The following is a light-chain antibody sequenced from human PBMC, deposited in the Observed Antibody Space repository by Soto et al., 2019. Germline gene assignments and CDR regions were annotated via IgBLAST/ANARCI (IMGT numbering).Light chain of an antibody. J-gene: IGKJ5*01. V-gene: IGKV3-15*01. Sequence: EMVWRKYHTPLSVSPGERVTLSCRASQTILSNLAWYHQKPGQAPRLLIYGASTRATGIPARFSGSGSGTEFTLTISSLESEDFAVYFCQQYNVSPITFGLGTRLEIK. CDR3: QQYNVSPIT. CDR1: QTILSN. CDR2: GAS.